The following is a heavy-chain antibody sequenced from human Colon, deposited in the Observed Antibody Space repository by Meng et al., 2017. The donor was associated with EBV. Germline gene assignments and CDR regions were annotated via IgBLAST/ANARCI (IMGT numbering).Heavy chain of an antibody. CDR2: IYYSGGT. D-gene: IGHD6-19*01. CDR3: ARVSSGWDYFDY. Sequence: QVQLQESGPGLVKPSXXXXXTXTVSGGSVSSGGYYWTWIRQHPGKGLEWFGHIYYSGGTFYNPSLKRRVIISIDTSKNQFSLNLRSVTAADTAVYYCARVSSGWDYFDYWGQGTLVTVSS. V-gene: IGHV4-31*03. CDR1: GGSVSSGGYY. J-gene: IGHJ4*02.